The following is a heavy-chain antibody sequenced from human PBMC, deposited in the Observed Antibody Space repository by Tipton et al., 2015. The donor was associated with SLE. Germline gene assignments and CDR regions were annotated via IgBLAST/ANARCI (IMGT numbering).Heavy chain of an antibody. CDR2: IDYSGIT. V-gene: IGHV4-39*01. J-gene: IGHJ4*02. D-gene: IGHD3-9*01. CDR3: ARRIGLRYYFDS. Sequence: TLSLTCTVSGGSISTSSHFWGWIRQTPGKGLEWIGSIDYSGITYYSPSLKSRVALSVDTSKNQFSLILTSVTAADTAVYYCARRIGLRYYFDSWGQGTLVTVSS. CDR1: GGSISTSSHF.